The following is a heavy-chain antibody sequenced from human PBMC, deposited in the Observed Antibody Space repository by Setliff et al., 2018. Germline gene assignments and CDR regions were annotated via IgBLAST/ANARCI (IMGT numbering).Heavy chain of an antibody. V-gene: IGHV1-2*02. CDR1: GYTFTDYY. Sequence: ASVKVSCKASGYTFTDYYIHWVRQAPGQGLEWMGWINPNSGGTTYAQTFQGRVAMTRDSSIRTAYMELTWLTSDDTAVYYCARGYCDGIGCPAPLYYFDSWGQGTRVTVSS. CDR3: ARGYCDGIGCPAPLYYFDS. J-gene: IGHJ4*02. CDR2: INPNSGGT. D-gene: IGHD2-21*01.